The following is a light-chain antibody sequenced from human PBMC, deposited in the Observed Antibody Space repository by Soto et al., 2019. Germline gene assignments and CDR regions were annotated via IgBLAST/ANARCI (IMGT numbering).Light chain of an antibody. CDR1: QSVLYSSNNKNY. J-gene: IGKJ1*01. Sequence: DIVMTQSPDSLAVSLGERATINCKSSQSVLYSSNNKNYLAWYQQKPGQPPKLLIYWASTRESGVPDRFSGSGSGTDFTLTISSLQAEDVAVYYCQQSRTFGQGTKGEIK. V-gene: IGKV4-1*01. CDR3: QQSRT. CDR2: WAS.